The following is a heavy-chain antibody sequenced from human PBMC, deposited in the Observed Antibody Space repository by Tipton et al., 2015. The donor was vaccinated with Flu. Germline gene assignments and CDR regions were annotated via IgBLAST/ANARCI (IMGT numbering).Heavy chain of an antibody. J-gene: IGHJ4*02. CDR2: IYHSGNT. D-gene: IGHD2-8*01. CDR3: ARRGALGYCNNGVCSYYFDY. V-gene: IGHV4-39*01. CDR1: GDSISSGSYY. Sequence: TLSLTCTVSGDSISSGSYYWGWIRRPPGKGPEWIGSIYHSGNTYYNPSLKSRVTISVDTSKNQFSLNLNSVTAADTAVYFCARRGALGYCNNGVCSYYFDYWSQGTLVTVSS.